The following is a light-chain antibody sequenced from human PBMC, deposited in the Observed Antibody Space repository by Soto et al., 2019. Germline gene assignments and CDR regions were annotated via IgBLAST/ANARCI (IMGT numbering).Light chain of an antibody. CDR1: QTISRN. V-gene: IGKV1-39*01. CDR3: QQSDSIPIT. CDR2: AAS. J-gene: IGKJ5*01. Sequence: DIQMTQSPYSLSASVGDRVTIPCRASQTISRNLNWYQQKPGKAPKLLIYAASSLQSGVPSRFSGSGSGTDFTLAISSLQPEDFATYYCQQSDSIPITFGQGTRLEIK.